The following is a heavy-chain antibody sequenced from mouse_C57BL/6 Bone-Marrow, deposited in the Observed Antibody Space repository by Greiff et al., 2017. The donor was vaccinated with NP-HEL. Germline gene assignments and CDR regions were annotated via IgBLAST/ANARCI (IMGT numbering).Heavy chain of an antibody. D-gene: IGHD2-4*01. J-gene: IGHJ4*01. Sequence: EVKLVESGGGLVQPGGSLSLSCAASGFTFTDYYMSWVRQPPGKALEWLGFIRNKANGYTTAYSASVKGRFTISRDNSQSILYLQMNALRAEDSATYYCARSIYYDYADDPFYAMYYWGQGTSVTVSS. V-gene: IGHV7-3*01. CDR3: ARSIYYDYADDPFYAMYY. CDR1: GFTFTDYY. CDR2: IRNKANGYTT.